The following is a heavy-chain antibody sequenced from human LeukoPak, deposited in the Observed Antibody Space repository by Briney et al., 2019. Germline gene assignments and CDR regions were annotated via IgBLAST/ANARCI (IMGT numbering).Heavy chain of an antibody. CDR3: ARGGVIRQRFLEPLSDY. D-gene: IGHD3-3*01. Sequence: ASVKVSCKASGYTFTSYGISWVRQAPGQGLEWMGWISAYNGNTNYAQKLQGRVTMTTDTSTSTAYMELRSLRSDDTAVYYCARGGVIRQRFLEPLSDYWGQGTLVTVSS. CDR1: GYTFTSYG. V-gene: IGHV1-18*01. CDR2: ISAYNGNT. J-gene: IGHJ4*02.